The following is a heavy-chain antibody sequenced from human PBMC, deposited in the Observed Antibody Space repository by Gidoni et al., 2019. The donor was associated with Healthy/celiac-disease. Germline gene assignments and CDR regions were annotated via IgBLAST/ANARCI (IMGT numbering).Heavy chain of an antibody. J-gene: IGHJ6*03. Sequence: QLQLQESGPGLVKPSETLSLTCTVSGGSISSRSYYWGWIRQPPGTGLEWIGSIYYSGSTYYNPSLKSRVTISVDTSKNQFSLKLSSVTAADTAVYYCARHGGAKLLAHMDVWGKGTTVTVSS. CDR3: ARHGGAKLLAHMDV. V-gene: IGHV4-39*01. D-gene: IGHD1-26*01. CDR2: IYYSGST. CDR1: GGSISSRSYY.